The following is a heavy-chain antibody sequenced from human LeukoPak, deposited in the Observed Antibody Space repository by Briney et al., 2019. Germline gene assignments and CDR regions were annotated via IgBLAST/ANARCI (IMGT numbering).Heavy chain of an antibody. CDR3: ARDRHGSLDY. CDR2: ISYDGSNK. V-gene: IGHV3-30-3*01. Sequence: GGSLRLSCAASGFTFSSYWMSWVRQAPGKGLEWVAVISYDGSNKYYADSVKGRFTISRDNSKNTLYLQMNSLRAEDTAVYYCARDRHGSLDYWGQGTLVTVSS. J-gene: IGHJ4*02. CDR1: GFTFSSYW. D-gene: IGHD1-26*01.